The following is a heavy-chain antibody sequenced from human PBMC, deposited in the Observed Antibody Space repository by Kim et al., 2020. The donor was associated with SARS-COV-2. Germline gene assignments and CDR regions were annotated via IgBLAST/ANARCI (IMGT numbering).Heavy chain of an antibody. Sequence: SETLSLTCTVSGGSMSRGYWSWIRQPPGGGLEWLGYIYNFGSTGYTPSLKSRLSISEDTSKNQISLRLTSVTTADSGVYYCASAAPDHYYHGVGVWGQGTTVTVSS. D-gene: IGHD6-25*01. CDR2: IYNFGST. CDR3: ASAAPDHYYHGVGV. CDR1: GGSMSRGY. V-gene: IGHV4-59*01. J-gene: IGHJ6*02.